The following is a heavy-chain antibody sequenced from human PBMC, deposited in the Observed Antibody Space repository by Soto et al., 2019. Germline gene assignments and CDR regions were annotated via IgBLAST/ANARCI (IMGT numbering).Heavy chain of an antibody. Sequence: GGSLRLSCAASDFDFRSYGIHWARQAPGKGLEWVAASSYDGRETFYADSAKGRFTVSKEMSKNTAFLQMNALRHEDTAVYFCARDSGWPILNFDNWGQGTPVTVSS. J-gene: IGHJ4*02. CDR2: SSYDGRET. D-gene: IGHD3-10*01. CDR1: DFDFRSYG. V-gene: IGHV3-30*03. CDR3: ARDSGWPILNFDN.